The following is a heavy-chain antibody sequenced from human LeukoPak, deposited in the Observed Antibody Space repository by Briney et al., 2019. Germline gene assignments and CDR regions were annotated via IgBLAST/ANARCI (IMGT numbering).Heavy chain of an antibody. V-gene: IGHV3-21*01. Sequence: PGGSLRLSCAASGFTFTAYTINWVRQAPGKGLEWVSYISGSTTDIYYADSAKGRFTISRDNAKRSVYLQMNSLGVEDTAVYYCARDIHSVAFDIWGQGTMVTVSS. CDR3: ARDIHSVAFDI. CDR2: ISGSTTDI. CDR1: GFTFTAYT. J-gene: IGHJ3*02.